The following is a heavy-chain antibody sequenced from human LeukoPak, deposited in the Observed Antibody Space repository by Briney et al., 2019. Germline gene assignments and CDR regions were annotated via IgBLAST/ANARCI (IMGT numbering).Heavy chain of an antibody. CDR1: GYTFTGYY. D-gene: IGHD2-2*01. J-gene: IGHJ4*02. Sequence: ASVKVSCKASGYTFTGYYMHWVRQAPGQGLEWMGWINPNSGGTNYAQKFQGWVTMTRDTSISTAYMELSRLRSDDTAVYYCAREVPASHDYFDYWGQGTLVTVSS. CDR3: AREVPASHDYFDY. V-gene: IGHV1-2*04. CDR2: INPNSGGT.